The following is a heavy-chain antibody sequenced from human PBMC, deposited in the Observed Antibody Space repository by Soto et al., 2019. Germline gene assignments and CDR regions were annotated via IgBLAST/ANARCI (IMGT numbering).Heavy chain of an antibody. V-gene: IGHV3-23*01. CDR2: FSGSGGSN. J-gene: IGHJ5*02. CDR3: AKDETVAGMPGWFDP. Sequence: EVQLLESGGAWVKPGGPLGPPCPASELTLRTIPRSWVGRPPGTGWKWVSAFSGSGGSNYSADPVKGRFTISRDNSKNTLYLQMNSLRAEDTAVYYCAKDETVAGMPGWFDPWGQGTLVTVSS. D-gene: IGHD6-19*01. CDR1: ELTLRTIP.